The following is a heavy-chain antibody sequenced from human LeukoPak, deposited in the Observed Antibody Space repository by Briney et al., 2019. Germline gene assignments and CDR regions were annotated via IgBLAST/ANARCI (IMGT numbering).Heavy chain of an antibody. V-gene: IGHV4-34*01. CDR1: GGSSSGYY. CDR3: ATKGDYSAQFHLDY. J-gene: IGHJ4*02. D-gene: IGHD4-17*01. Sequence: SETLSLTXAVYGGSSSGYYWSWIRQPPGKGLEWIAEINDSGSTNYNPSLKSRVTISVDTSKKQSSLKLTSVTAADTAVYFCATKGDYSAQFHLDYWGQGTLVTVSS. CDR2: INDSGST.